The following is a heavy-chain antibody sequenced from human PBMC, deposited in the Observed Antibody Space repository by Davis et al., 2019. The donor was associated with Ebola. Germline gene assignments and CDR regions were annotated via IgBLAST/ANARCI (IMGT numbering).Heavy chain of an antibody. D-gene: IGHD6-19*01. CDR3: ARALGYSSGWFKVGWFDP. Sequence: SETLSLTCAVYGGSFSGYYWSWIRQPPGKGLEWIGEINHSGSTNYNPSLKSRVTISVDTSKNQFSLKLSSVTAADTAVYYCARALGYSSGWFKVGWFDPWGQGTLVTVSS. CDR2: INHSGST. V-gene: IGHV4-34*01. CDR1: GGSFSGYY. J-gene: IGHJ5*02.